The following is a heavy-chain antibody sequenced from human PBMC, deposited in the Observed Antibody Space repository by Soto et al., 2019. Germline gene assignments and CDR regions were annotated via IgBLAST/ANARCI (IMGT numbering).Heavy chain of an antibody. D-gene: IGHD6-13*01. CDR2: IYWDDDK. CDR1: GFSLSTSGVG. CDR3: AHRKPVHPAAQSAFDI. Sequence: QITLKESGPTLVKPTQTLTLTCTFSGFSLSTSGVGVGWIRQPPGKALEWLALIYWDDDKRYSPSLKSRLTITQDTSQHQVVPTSTTMDPVDTATYYCAHRKPVHPAAQSAFDICGQGTMVTVSS. J-gene: IGHJ3*02. V-gene: IGHV2-5*02.